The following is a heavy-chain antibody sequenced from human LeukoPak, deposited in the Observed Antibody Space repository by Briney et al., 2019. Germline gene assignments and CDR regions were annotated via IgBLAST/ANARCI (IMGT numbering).Heavy chain of an antibody. CDR1: GYSISRGYY. D-gene: IGHD3-22*01. J-gene: IGHJ4*02. CDR2: IYHSGST. CDR3: AREVYYYDSSGNMYYCHY. V-gene: IGHV4-38-2*02. Sequence: SSETLSLTCTVSGYSISRGYYWGWIRQPPGKGLEGIGSIYHSGSTYYNPSLKSRVTISVDTSKNQFSLKLSSVTAADTAVYYCAREVYYYDSSGNMYYCHYWGKGHLLTVSS.